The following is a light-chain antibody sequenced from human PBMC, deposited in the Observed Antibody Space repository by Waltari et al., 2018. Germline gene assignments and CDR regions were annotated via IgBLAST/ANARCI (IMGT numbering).Light chain of an antibody. CDR3: SSYAGSKNLV. V-gene: IGLV2-8*01. J-gene: IGLJ2*01. Sequence: QSALTQPPSASGSPGQSVTIPCTGTSREVGGFNYVSWYQKHPGKAPKLMIYEVSKRPSGVPDRFSGSKSGNTASLTVSGLQVEDEADYYCSSYAGSKNLVFGGGTKLTVL. CDR2: EVS. CDR1: SREVGGFNY.